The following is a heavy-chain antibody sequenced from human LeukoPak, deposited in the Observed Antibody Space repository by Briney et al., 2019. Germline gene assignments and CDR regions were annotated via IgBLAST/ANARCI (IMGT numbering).Heavy chain of an antibody. CDR1: GGSISSYY. D-gene: IGHD1-26*01. Sequence: SETLSLTCTVSGGSISSYYWRWIRQPAGKGLEWIGRIYTSGSTNYNPSLKSRVTMSVDTSKNQFSLKLSSVTAADTAVYYCARSRGTRSPWYFDLWGRGTLVTVSS. CDR3: ARSRGTRSPWYFDL. CDR2: IYTSGST. J-gene: IGHJ2*01. V-gene: IGHV4-4*07.